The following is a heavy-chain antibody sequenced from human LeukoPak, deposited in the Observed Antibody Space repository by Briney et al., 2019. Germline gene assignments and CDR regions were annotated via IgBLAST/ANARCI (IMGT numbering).Heavy chain of an antibody. J-gene: IGHJ4*02. V-gene: IGHV3-30-3*01. CDR2: ISYDGSNK. CDR3: AREDCSSTSYPDY. Sequence: PGRSLRLSCAASGFTFSSYAMHWVRQAPGKGLEWVAVISYDGSNKYYADSVKGRFTISRDNSKNTLYLQMNSLRAEDTAVYYCAREDCSSTSYPDYWGQGTLVTVSS. CDR1: GFTFSSYA. D-gene: IGHD2-2*01.